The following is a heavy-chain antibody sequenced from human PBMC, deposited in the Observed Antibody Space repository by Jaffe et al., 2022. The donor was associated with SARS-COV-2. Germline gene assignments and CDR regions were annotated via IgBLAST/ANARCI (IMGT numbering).Heavy chain of an antibody. CDR3: ARAYGSGNYNSQGN. CDR1: GFTFTTYA. V-gene: IGHV3-30*04. J-gene: IGHJ4*02. Sequence: QVQLVESGGGVVQPGRSLRLSCAASGFTFTTYAMHWVRQAPGKGLHWVAVISYDGTDKYYADSVKGRFTISRDNSKNTLYLQMNSLRVEDTAVYYCARAYGSGNYNSQGNWGQGTLVTVSS. D-gene: IGHD3-10*01. CDR2: ISYDGTDK.